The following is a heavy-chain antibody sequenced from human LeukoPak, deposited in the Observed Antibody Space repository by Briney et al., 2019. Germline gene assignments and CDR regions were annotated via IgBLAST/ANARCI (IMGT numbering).Heavy chain of an antibody. CDR1: GLPHNRFT. CDR3: ARVHSYFDF. D-gene: IGHD4/OR15-4a*01. V-gene: IGHV3-48*01. J-gene: IGHJ2*01. Sequence: GGPLRLLCAPSGLPHNRFTMNWPRQAPGGGLEWISFISRGYSTMFHAVSGKGRFTISRHNAKNSLYLQTNSLRAEDTAVYYGARVHSYFDFWGRGTLVTVSS. CDR2: ISRGYSTM.